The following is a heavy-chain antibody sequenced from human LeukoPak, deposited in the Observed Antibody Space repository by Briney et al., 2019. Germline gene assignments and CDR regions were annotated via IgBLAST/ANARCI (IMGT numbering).Heavy chain of an antibody. V-gene: IGHV3-15*01. D-gene: IGHD4-23*01. J-gene: IGHJ4*02. Sequence: GGSLRLSCAASGFTFTNAWMSWVRQAPGKGLEWVGRIKSRVSGGTTDYAAPVKGRFTISRDDSKNTLHLQMDSLRTEDTAVYYCTSDLPGGYSNYFDDWGQGTLVTASS. CDR2: IKSRVSGGTT. CDR1: GFTFTNAW. CDR3: TSDLPGGYSNYFDD.